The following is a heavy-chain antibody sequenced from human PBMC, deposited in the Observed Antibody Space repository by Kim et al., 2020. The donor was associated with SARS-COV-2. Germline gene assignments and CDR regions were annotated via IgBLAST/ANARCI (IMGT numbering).Heavy chain of an antibody. V-gene: IGHV3-7*01. Sequence: GGSLRLSCAASGFTFSSYWMSWVRQAPGKGLEWVANIKQDGSEKYYVDSVKGRFTISRDNAKNSLYLQMNSLRAEDTAVYYCAKHSSSWPFYYYYVMDVWGQGTTVTLSS. CDR2: IKQDGSEK. J-gene: IGHJ6*02. D-gene: IGHD6-13*01. CDR3: AKHSSSWPFYYYYVMDV. CDR1: GFTFSSYW.